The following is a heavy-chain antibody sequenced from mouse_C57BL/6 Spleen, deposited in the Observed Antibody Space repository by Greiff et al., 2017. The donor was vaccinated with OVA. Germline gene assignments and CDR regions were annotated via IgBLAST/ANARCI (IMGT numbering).Heavy chain of an antibody. CDR2: ISYDGSN. J-gene: IGHJ3*01. D-gene: IGHD2-4*01. V-gene: IGHV3-6*01. CDR3: ARGHYDYGSY. CDR1: GYSITSGYY. Sequence: DVQLQESGPGLVKPSQSLSLTCSVTGYSITSGYYWNWIRQFPGNKLEWMGYISYDGSNNYNPSLKNRISITRDTSKNQFFLKLNSVTTEDTATYYCARGHYDYGSYWGQGTLVTVSA.